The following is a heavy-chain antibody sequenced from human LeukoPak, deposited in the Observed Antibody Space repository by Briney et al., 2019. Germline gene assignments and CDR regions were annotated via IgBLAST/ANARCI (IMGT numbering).Heavy chain of an antibody. J-gene: IGHJ4*02. Sequence: GESLEISCKGSGYRFTSYWLGWVRPMPGKGLGWMGIIYPGDSDTRYSPSFQGQVTISADKSISTAYLQWSSLKASDTAMYYCARHDGQQLVGDYWGQGTLVTVSS. V-gene: IGHV5-51*01. CDR1: GYRFTSYW. CDR3: ARHDGQQLVGDY. CDR2: IYPGDSDT. D-gene: IGHD6-13*01.